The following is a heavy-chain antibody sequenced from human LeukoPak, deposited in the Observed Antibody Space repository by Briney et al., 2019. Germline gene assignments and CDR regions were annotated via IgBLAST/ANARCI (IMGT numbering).Heavy chain of an antibody. J-gene: IGHJ6*02. CDR1: GFTFSSFT. Sequence: GGSLRLSCAASGFTFSSFTMNWVRQAPGKGLEWVSYISSSGSTIYYADSVKGRFTISRDNAKNSLYLQMNSLRAEDTAVYYCARDSMLDYYGMDVWGQGTLVTVSS. CDR2: ISSSGSTI. V-gene: IGHV3-48*04. CDR3: ARDSMLDYYGMDV. D-gene: IGHD2-8*01.